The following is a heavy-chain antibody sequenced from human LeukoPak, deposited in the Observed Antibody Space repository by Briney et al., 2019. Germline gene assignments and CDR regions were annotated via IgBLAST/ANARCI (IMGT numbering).Heavy chain of an antibody. V-gene: IGHV3-23*01. CDR3: AKSMGDQNYDY. Sequence: GGSLRLSCAASGFTISRYSMTWVRQAPGKGLEWVSTISEGGDSAYYADSVRGRFTISKDNSRNTLYLQMNSLGAEDRAVYYCAKSMGDQNYDYWGRGTLVTVSS. D-gene: IGHD3-16*01. J-gene: IGHJ4*02. CDR1: GFTISRYS. CDR2: ISEGGDSA.